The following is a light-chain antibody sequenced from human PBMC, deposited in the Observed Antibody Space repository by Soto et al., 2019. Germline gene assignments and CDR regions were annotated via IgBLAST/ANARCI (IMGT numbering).Light chain of an antibody. V-gene: IGLV2-14*01. J-gene: IGLJ1*01. CDR1: SSDVGGYNY. CDR3: SSYTGSSTPYG. CDR2: EVS. Sequence: QSALTQPASVSGSPGQAITISCTGTSSDVGGYNYVSWYHQHPGKSPKLMIYEVSNRPSGVSNRFAGSKSGNTASLTISGLQAEDEADYYCSSYTGSSTPYGFGTGTKRTVL.